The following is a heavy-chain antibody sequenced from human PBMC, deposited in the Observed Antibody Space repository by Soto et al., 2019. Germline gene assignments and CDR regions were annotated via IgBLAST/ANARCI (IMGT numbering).Heavy chain of an antibody. D-gene: IGHD6-19*01. CDR1: GFTFSSYG. Sequence: PGGSLRLSCAASGFTFSSYGMHWVRQAPGKGLEWVAVISYDGSNKYYADSAKGRFTISRDNSKNTLYLQMNSLRAEDTAVYYCAKAPKEGRIAVAGNCWFDPWGQGTLVTVSS. CDR3: AKAPKEGRIAVAGNCWFDP. CDR2: ISYDGSNK. J-gene: IGHJ5*02. V-gene: IGHV3-30*18.